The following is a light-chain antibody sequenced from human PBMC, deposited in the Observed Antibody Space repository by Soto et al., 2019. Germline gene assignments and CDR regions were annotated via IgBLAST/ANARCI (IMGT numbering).Light chain of an antibody. CDR3: QKYDSAPQT. J-gene: IGKJ1*01. V-gene: IGKV1-27*01. CDR1: QGISNY. Sequence: DIQMTQSPSSLSASVGDRVTITCRASQGISNYLAWYQQKPGKVPKLLIYAASTLQLGVPSRFSGSGSGTYFTLTISSLQPEDVATYYCQKYDSAPQTFGQGTKVEIK. CDR2: AAS.